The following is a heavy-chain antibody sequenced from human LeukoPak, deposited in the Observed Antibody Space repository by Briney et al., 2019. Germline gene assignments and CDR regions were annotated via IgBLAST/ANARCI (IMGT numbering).Heavy chain of an antibody. CDR2: ISSSSSYI. CDR3: AKLVAVAGRNY. D-gene: IGHD6-19*01. J-gene: IGHJ4*02. CDR1: GFTFSSYS. V-gene: IGHV3-21*04. Sequence: GGSLRLSCAASGFTFSSYSMNWVRQAPGKGLEWVSSISSSSSYIYYADSVKGRFTISRDNAKNSLYLQMNSLRAEDTAVYYCAKLVAVAGRNYWGQGTLVTVSS.